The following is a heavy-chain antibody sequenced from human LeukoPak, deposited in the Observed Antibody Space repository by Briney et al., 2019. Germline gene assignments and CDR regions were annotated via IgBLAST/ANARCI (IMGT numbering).Heavy chain of an antibody. D-gene: IGHD3-16*01. V-gene: IGHV3-23*01. Sequence: GGSLRLSCAASGFTFSSYAMSWVGQAPGKGLEWVSAISGSGGSTYYADSVKGRFTISRDNSKNTLYLQMNSLRAEDTAVYYCAKTPDLMITFGGVTEYYFDYWGQGTLVTVSS. CDR1: GFTFSSYA. CDR2: ISGSGGST. CDR3: AKTPDLMITFGGVTEYYFDY. J-gene: IGHJ4*02.